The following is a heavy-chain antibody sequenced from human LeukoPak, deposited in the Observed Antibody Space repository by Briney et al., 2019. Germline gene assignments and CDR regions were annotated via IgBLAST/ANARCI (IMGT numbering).Heavy chain of an antibody. D-gene: IGHD2-15*01. Sequence: GESLRLSCAASGFSLSTSLSWVRQAPGGGLEWVAAISGSGDKTYHADSVKGRFTISKDNSENRLSLQMDSLRAEDTAVYFCAKDTTAWWYHRAYMNVWGKGTTVTVSS. V-gene: IGHV3-23*01. J-gene: IGHJ6*03. CDR2: ISGSGDKT. CDR3: AKDTTAWWYHRAYMNV. CDR1: GFSLSTS.